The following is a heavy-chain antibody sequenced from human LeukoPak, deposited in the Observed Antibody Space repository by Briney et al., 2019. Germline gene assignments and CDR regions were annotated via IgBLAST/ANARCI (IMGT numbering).Heavy chain of an antibody. CDR1: GGSISSYY. Sequence: SETLSLTCTVSGGSISSYYWSWIRQPPGKGLEWSGYIYYSGSTNYNPSLRSRVTISVDTSRNQFSLKLSSVTAAATAVYYCARGPNYSSGYHHFDSWGQGTLVPVSS. CDR2: IYYSGST. J-gene: IGHJ4*02. D-gene: IGHD3-22*01. V-gene: IGHV4-59*01. CDR3: ARGPNYSSGYHHFDS.